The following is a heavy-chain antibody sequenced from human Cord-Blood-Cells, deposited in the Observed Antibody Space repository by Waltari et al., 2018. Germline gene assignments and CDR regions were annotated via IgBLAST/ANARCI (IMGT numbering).Heavy chain of an antibody. J-gene: IGHJ3*02. CDR2: ISYDGSNK. V-gene: IGHV3-30-3*01. Sequence: QVQLVESGGGVVQPGRSLRLSCAASGFTFSSYAMHWVRQAPGKGLEWVAVISYDGSNKYYADSVKGRFTISRDNSKNTLDLQMNSLRAEDTAVYYCARENYDFWSGYYDAFDIWGQGTMVTVSS. CDR3: ARENYDFWSGYYDAFDI. D-gene: IGHD3-3*01. CDR1: GFTFSSYA.